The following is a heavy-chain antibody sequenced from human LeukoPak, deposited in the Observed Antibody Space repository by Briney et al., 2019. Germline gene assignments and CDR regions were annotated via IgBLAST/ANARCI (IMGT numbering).Heavy chain of an antibody. CDR3: ARQSRDGSKTRGYYFDY. J-gene: IGHJ4*02. V-gene: IGHV5-51*01. CDR1: GYIFTHYW. D-gene: IGHD3-10*01. CDR2: IYPADSDT. Sequence: GESLKISCQVSGYIFTHYWIGWVRQLPGNGLESMGIIYPADSDTTYSPSFQGQVTISVDKSISTVYLQWSSLKASDTAMYYCARQSRDGSKTRGYYFDYWGQGTLVTVSS.